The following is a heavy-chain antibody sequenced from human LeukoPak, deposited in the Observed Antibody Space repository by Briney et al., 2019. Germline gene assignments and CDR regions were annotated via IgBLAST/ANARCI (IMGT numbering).Heavy chain of an antibody. Sequence: PSETLSLTCTVSGGSISSYYWSWIRQPPGKGPEWIGYIYYSGSTNYNPSLKSRVTISVDTSKNQFSLKLSSVTAADTAVYYCARHKDTASYYYYGMDVWGQGTTVTVSS. CDR3: ARHKDTASYYYYGMDV. J-gene: IGHJ6*02. V-gene: IGHV4-59*01. D-gene: IGHD5-18*01. CDR1: GGSISSYY. CDR2: IYYSGST.